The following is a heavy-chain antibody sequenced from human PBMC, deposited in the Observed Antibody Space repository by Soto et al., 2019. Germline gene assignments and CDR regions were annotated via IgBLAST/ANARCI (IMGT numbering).Heavy chain of an antibody. J-gene: IGHJ4*02. CDR3: ARAKLRFDGPHFDY. V-gene: IGHV4-31*03. CDR1: GGSISSGGYY. D-gene: IGHD5-12*01. Sequence: SETLSLTCTVSGGSISSGGYYWSWIRQHPGKGLEWIGYIYYSGSTYYNPSLKSRVTIPVDTSKNQFSLKLSSVTAADTAVYYCARAKLRFDGPHFDYWGQGTLVTVSS. CDR2: IYYSGST.